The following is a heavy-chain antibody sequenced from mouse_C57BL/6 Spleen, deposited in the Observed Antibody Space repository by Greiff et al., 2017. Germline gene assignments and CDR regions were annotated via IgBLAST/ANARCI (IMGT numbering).Heavy chain of an antibody. CDR3: TRWLTIFDY. J-gene: IGHJ2*01. CDR1: GYTFTDYE. D-gene: IGHD1-2*01. Sequence: VQLQQSGAELVRPGASVTLSCKASGYTFTDYEMHWVKQTPVHGLEWIGAIDPETGGTAYNQKFKGKAILTADKSSSTAYMELRSLTSEDSAVYYCTRWLTIFDYWGQGTTLTVSS. V-gene: IGHV1-15*01. CDR2: IDPETGGT.